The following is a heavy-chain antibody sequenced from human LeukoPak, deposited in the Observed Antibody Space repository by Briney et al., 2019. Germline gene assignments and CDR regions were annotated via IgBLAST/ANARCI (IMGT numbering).Heavy chain of an antibody. Sequence: SETLSLTCAVYGGSFSGYYWSWIRQPPGKGLEWIGEINHSGSTNYNPSLKSRVTISVDTSKNQFSLKLSSVTAADTAVYYCARRIRGVIIGIFFDYWGQGTLVTVSS. CDR2: INHSGST. J-gene: IGHJ4*02. CDR3: ARRIRGVIIGIFFDY. V-gene: IGHV4-34*01. CDR1: GGSFSGYY. D-gene: IGHD3-10*01.